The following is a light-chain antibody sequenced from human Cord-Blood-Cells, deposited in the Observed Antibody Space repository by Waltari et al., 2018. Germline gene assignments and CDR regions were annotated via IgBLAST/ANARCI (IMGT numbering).Light chain of an antibody. J-gene: IGKJ2*01. CDR2: WAS. Sequence: DIVMTQSPDSLAVSLGERATINCKSSQSVLYSSNNKNYLAWYQQKPGQPPKLLIYWASTRESGVPDRFSGSGSGTDFTLTISSLQAEDVAVYYCQSSYTFGQGTKLEIK. CDR3: QSSYT. CDR1: QSVLYSSNNKNY. V-gene: IGKV4-1*01.